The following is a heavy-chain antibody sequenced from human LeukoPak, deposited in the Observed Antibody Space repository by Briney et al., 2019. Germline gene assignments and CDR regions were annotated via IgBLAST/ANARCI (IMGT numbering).Heavy chain of an antibody. CDR3: ARVDMVVAATLLY. CDR2: INPNSGGT. D-gene: IGHD2-15*01. J-gene: IGHJ4*02. V-gene: IGHV1-2*02. CDR1: GYTFTGYY. Sequence: ASVKVSCKASGYTFTGYYMHWVRQAPGQGLEWMGWINPNSGGTNYAQKFQGRVTMTRDTSISTAYMELSRLRSDDTAVYYCARVDMVVAATLLYWGQGTLVTVSS.